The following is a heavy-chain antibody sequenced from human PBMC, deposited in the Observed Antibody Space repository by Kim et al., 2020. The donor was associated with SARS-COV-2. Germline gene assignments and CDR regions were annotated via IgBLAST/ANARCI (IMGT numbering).Heavy chain of an antibody. Sequence: SETLSLTCTVSGGSISSYYWSWIRQPPGKGLEWIGYIYYSGSTNYNPSLKSRVTISVDTSKNQFSLKLSSVTAADTAVYYCARGYGDYEGGAFDIWGQGT. V-gene: IGHV4-59*13. CDR1: GGSISSYY. CDR3: ARGYGDYEGGAFDI. J-gene: IGHJ3*02. CDR2: IYYSGST. D-gene: IGHD4-17*01.